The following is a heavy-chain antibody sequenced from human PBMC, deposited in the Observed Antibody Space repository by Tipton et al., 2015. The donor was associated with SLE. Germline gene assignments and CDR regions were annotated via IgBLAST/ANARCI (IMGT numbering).Heavy chain of an antibody. V-gene: IGHV4-4*09. CDR3: ARQGADYADYLGAFDI. CDR2: IYTSGST. CDR1: GGSISSYY. J-gene: IGHJ3*02. Sequence: TLSLTCTVSGGSISSYYWSWIRQPPGKGLEWIGYIYTSGSTNYNPSLKSRVTISVDTSKNQFSLKLSSVTAADTAVYYCARQGADYADYLGAFDIWGQGTMVTVSS. D-gene: IGHD4-17*01.